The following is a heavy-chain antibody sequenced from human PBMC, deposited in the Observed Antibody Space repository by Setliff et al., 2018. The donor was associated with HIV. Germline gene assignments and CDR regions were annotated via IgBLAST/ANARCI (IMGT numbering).Heavy chain of an antibody. CDR3: ARDPRSGYDSDTAMVTVYYYYMDV. CDR1: GYTFINFG. D-gene: IGHD5-18*01. Sequence: SVKVSCKASGYTFINFGITWVRQAPGQGLEWVGYISGYNGNTKYAQNVRGRVTMTTDTSTSTAYMELRSLRYDDTAVYYCARDPRSGYDSDTAMVTVYYYYMDVWGKGTTVTVSS. J-gene: IGHJ6*03. CDR2: ISGYNGNT. V-gene: IGHV1-18*04.